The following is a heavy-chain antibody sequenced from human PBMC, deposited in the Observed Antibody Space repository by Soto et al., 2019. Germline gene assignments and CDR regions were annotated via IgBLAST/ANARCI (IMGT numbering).Heavy chain of an antibody. CDR1: GFTVSSNY. V-gene: IGHV3-53*01. J-gene: IGHJ1*01. CDR3: ARDLGRDSDQH. D-gene: IGHD2-21*02. CDR2: IYTGGST. Sequence: EVQLVESGGALIQPGGSLRLSCAASGFTVSSNYMSWVRQAPGKGLEWVSVIYTGGSTSYADSVKGRFTISRDNSKNTVYLQMNSLRAEDTAVDYCARDLGRDSDQHWGQGTLVTVSS.